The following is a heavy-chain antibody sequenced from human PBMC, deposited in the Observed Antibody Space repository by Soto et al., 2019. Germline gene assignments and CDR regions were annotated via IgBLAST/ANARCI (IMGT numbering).Heavy chain of an antibody. D-gene: IGHD5-18*01. CDR1: GFTFSSYG. CDR3: AKDHHVRGYSGTKSYYYGLDV. CDR2: TSYDGSNK. J-gene: IGHJ6*02. V-gene: IGHV3-30*18. Sequence: GGSLRLSCAASGFTFSSYGMHWVRQAPGKGLEWVAVTSYDGSNKYYADSVKGRLTISRDNSKNTLYLQMNSLRAEDTAVYYCAKDHHVRGYSGTKSYYYGLDVWGQGTTVTVSS.